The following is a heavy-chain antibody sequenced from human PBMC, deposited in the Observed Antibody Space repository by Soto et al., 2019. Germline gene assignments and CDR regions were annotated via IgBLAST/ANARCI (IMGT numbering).Heavy chain of an antibody. CDR1: GGSISSSSYY. J-gene: IGHJ4*02. CDR2: IYYSGST. Sequence: SETLSLTCTVSGGSISSSSYYWGWIRQPPGKGLEWIGSIYYSGSTYYNPSLKSRVTISVDTSKNQFSLKLSSVTAADTAVYYCARSKYSSGWYVDYWGQGTLVTVSS. V-gene: IGHV4-39*01. CDR3: ARSKYSSGWYVDY. D-gene: IGHD6-19*01.